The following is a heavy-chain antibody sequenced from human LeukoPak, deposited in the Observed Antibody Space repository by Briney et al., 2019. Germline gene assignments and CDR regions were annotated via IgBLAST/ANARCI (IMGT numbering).Heavy chain of an antibody. V-gene: IGHV3-21*01. J-gene: IGHJ3*02. Sequence: PGGSLRLSCAASGFTFSSYSMNWVRQAPGKGLEWVSSISSSSSYIYYADSVKGRFTISRDNAKNSLYLQMNSLRAEDTAVCYCARAWSTDAFDIWGQGTMVTVSS. D-gene: IGHD2-15*01. CDR1: GFTFSSYS. CDR2: ISSSSSYI. CDR3: ARAWSTDAFDI.